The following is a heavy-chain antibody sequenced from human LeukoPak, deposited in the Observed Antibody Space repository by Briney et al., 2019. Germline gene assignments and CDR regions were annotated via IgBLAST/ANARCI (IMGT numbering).Heavy chain of an antibody. CDR1: GLNLGSYG. D-gene: IGHD5-18*01. Sequence: PGRSLRLFCAVSGLNLGSYGMHWVRQAPGQGLEGVSVLGYDSGHIKYADSVKGRFSISRDNSNNMLFLLMNSVRAKEMTVYHCARDHSVGFFDYWGQGALVTVSS. V-gene: IGHV3-33*01. CDR3: ARDHSVGFFDY. J-gene: IGHJ4*02. CDR2: LGYDSGHI.